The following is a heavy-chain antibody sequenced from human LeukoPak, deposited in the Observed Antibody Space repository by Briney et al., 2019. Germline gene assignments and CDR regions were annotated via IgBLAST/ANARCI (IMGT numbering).Heavy chain of an antibody. D-gene: IGHD6-19*01. J-gene: IGHJ4*02. CDR1: EFTFNNYA. Sequence: GGSLRLSCVASEFTFNNYAMAWVRQAPGKGLEWVSYISSSGSTIYYADSVKGRFTISRDNAKNSLYLQMNSLRAEDTAVYYCARNGGQWLFNLFSDYWGQGTLVTVSS. CDR3: ARNGGQWLFNLFSDY. CDR2: ISSSGSTI. V-gene: IGHV3-11*01.